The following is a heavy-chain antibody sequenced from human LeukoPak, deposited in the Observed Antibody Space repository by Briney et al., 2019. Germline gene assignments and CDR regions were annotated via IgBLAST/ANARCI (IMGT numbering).Heavy chain of an antibody. CDR3: ARNYYDSSGLDY. D-gene: IGHD3-22*01. J-gene: IGHJ4*02. V-gene: IGHV1-18*01. CDR2: ISAYNGNT. Sequence: ASVKVSCKASGYTFTSYGISWVRQAPGQGLEWMGWISAYNGNTNYAQKLQGRVTMTTDTSTSTAYTELRSLRSDDTAVYYCARNYYDSSGLDYWGQGTLVTVSS. CDR1: GYTFTSYG.